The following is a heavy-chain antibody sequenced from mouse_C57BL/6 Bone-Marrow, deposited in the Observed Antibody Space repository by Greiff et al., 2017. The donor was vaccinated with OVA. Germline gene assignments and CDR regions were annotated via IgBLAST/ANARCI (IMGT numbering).Heavy chain of an antibody. CDR2: ISSGGDYI. V-gene: IGHV5-9-1*02. CDR3: TRDRDYDYEPVDYFDY. Sequence: EVQVVESGEGLVKPGGSLKLSCAASGFTFSSYAMSWVRQTPEKRLEWVAYISSGGDYIYYADTVKGRYTISRDNARNTLYLQMSSLKSEDTAMYYCTRDRDYDYEPVDYFDYWGQGTTLTVSS. J-gene: IGHJ2*01. D-gene: IGHD2-4*01. CDR1: GFTFSSYA.